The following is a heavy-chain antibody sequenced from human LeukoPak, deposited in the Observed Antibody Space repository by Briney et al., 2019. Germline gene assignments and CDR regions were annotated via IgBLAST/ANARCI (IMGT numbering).Heavy chain of an antibody. CDR3: ARDGVSPPGYSSGWYEPLAFDI. V-gene: IGHV3-30-3*01. Sequence: GGSLRLSCAASGFTFSSYAMHWVRQAPGKGLEWVAVISYDGSNKYYADSVKGRFTISRDNSKNTLYPQMNSLRAEDTAVYYCARDGVSPPGYSSGWYEPLAFDIWGQGTMVTVSS. CDR2: ISYDGSNK. J-gene: IGHJ3*02. CDR1: GFTFSSYA. D-gene: IGHD6-19*01.